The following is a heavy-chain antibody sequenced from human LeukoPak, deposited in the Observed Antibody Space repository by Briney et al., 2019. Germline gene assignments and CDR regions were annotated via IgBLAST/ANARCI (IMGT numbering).Heavy chain of an antibody. J-gene: IGHJ4*02. CDR2: ISSSGSTI. V-gene: IGHV3-11*04. Sequence: SGGSLRLSCAASGFTFSDYYMSWIRQAPGKGLEWVSYISSSGSTIYYADSVKGRFTISRDNAKNSLYLQMNSLRAEDTAVYYCAKDLYGSGSFWRLPLPDYWGQGTLVTASS. CDR3: AKDLYGSGSFWRLPLPDY. D-gene: IGHD3-10*01. CDR1: GFTFSDYY.